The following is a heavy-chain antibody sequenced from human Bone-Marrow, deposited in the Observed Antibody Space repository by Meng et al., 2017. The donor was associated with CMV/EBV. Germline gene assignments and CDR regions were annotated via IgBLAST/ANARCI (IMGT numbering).Heavy chain of an antibody. CDR3: ARGTNDFWSGYWGP. CDR2: ISSSSSYI. V-gene: IGHV3-21*01. J-gene: IGHJ5*02. CDR1: GFTFSNYG. Sequence: GESLKISCVASGFTFSNYGLTWVRQAPGKGLEWVSSISSSSSYIYYADSVKGRFTISRDNSKNTLYLQMNSLRAEDTAVYYCARGTNDFWSGYWGPWGQGTLVTVSS. D-gene: IGHD3-3*01.